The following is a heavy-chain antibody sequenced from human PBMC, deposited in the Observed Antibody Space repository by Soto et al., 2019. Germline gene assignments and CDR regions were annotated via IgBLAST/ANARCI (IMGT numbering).Heavy chain of an antibody. V-gene: IGHV3-30*18. CDR3: AKMYDYIWGSYRPDAFDI. D-gene: IGHD3-16*02. Sequence: PGGSLRLSCAASGFTFSSYGMHWVRQAPGKGLEWVAVISYDGSNKYYADSVKGRFTISRDNSKNTLYLQMNSLRAEDTAVYYCAKMYDYIWGSYRPDAFDIWGQGTMVTVSS. CDR2: ISYDGSNK. J-gene: IGHJ3*02. CDR1: GFTFSSYG.